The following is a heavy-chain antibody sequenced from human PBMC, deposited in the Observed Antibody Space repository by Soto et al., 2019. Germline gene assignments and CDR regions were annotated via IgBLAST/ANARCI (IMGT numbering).Heavy chain of an antibody. CDR2: IRSKAYGGTT. V-gene: IGHV3-49*03. CDR1: GFTFGDYA. J-gene: IGHJ6*03. CDR3: TRNLVLRFLEYLGDYYYYMDV. D-gene: IGHD3-3*01. Sequence: GGSLRLSCTASGFTFGDYAMSWFRQAPGKGLEWVGFIRSKAYGGTTEYAASVKGRFTISRDDSKSIAYLQMNSLKTEDTAVYYCTRNLVLRFLEYLGDYYYYMDVWGKGTTVTVSS.